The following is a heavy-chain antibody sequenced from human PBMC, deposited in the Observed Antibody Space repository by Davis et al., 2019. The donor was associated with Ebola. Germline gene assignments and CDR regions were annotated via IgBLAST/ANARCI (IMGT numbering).Heavy chain of an antibody. J-gene: IGHJ6*02. V-gene: IGHV1-18*01. CDR1: GYTLPSYG. CDR2: ISAYNGHT. Sequence: ASVTVSRQASGYTLPSYGISWVRQAPGQGLEWLGWISAYNGHTNYAQKLQGRVTMTTDTSTSTAYMELRSLRYDETAVYYCARRGITMVRGVMDYYYYYGMDVWGQGTTVTVSS. D-gene: IGHD3-10*01. CDR3: ARRGITMVRGVMDYYYYYGMDV.